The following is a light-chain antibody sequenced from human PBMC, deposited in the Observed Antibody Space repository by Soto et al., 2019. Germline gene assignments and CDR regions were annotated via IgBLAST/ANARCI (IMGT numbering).Light chain of an antibody. J-gene: IGLJ2*01. CDR3: QSFDTSLSGFVV. CDR2: DNN. CDR1: SSNIGAGYD. Sequence: QSVLTQPPSMSGAPGQRVTISCTGSSSNIGAGYDVHWYQQHPGTAPKLLIFDNNNRPSGVPDRFSGSKSDTSASLAITGLQAEEEADYYCQSFDTSLSGFVVFGGGTQLTVL. V-gene: IGLV1-40*01.